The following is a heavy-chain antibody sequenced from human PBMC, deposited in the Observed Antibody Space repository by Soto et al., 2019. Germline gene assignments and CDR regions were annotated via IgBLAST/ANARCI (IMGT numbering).Heavy chain of an antibody. CDR2: ISGSGSST. Sequence: PGGSLRLSCAASGFTFTNYVMSWARQAPGKGLEWVSVISGSGSSTYYADSVKGRFTISRDNSKNTLYLQMNSLRAEDTAVYYCAKKSLGTYFDYWGQGTLVTVSS. D-gene: IGHD7-27*01. V-gene: IGHV3-23*01. CDR1: GFTFTNYV. CDR3: AKKSLGTYFDY. J-gene: IGHJ4*02.